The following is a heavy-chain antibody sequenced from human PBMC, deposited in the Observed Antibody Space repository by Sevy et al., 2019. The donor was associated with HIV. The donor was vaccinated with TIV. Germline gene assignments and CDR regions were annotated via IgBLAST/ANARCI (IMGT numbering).Heavy chain of an antibody. V-gene: IGHV3-23*01. CDR1: GFTFSSYA. Sequence: GGSLRLSCAASGFTFSSYAMSWVRQAPGKGLEWVPDISGSGGSTYYADSVKGRFTISRDNSKNTLYLQMNSLRAEDTAVYYCAKDLIIVLVPAASYHFDYWGQGTLVTVSS. D-gene: IGHD2-2*01. J-gene: IGHJ4*02. CDR2: ISGSGGST. CDR3: AKDLIIVLVPAASYHFDY.